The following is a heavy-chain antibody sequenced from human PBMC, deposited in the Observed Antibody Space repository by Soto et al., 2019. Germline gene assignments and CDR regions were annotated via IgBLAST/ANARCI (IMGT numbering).Heavy chain of an antibody. CDR2: IIPILGIA. J-gene: IGHJ4*02. D-gene: IGHD3-10*01. V-gene: IGHV1-69*02. CDR1: GGTFSSYT. CDR3: ALLWFGEDGGY. Sequence: QVQLVQSGAEVKKPGSSVKVSCKASGGTFSSYTISWVRQAPGQGLEWMGRIIPILGIANYAQKFQGRVTIPADKSTSTAYMELSSLRSEDTAVYYCALLWFGEDGGYWGQGTLFTVSS.